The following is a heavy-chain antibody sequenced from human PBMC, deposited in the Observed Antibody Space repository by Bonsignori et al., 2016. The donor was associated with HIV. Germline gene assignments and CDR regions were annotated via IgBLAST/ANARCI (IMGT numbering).Heavy chain of an antibody. CDR2: INHSGST. V-gene: IGHV4-34*01. Sequence: SETLSLTCAVYGGSFSGYYWSWIRQPPGKGLEWIGEINHSGSTNYNPSLKSRVTISVDTSKNQFSLKLSSVTAADTAVYYCARGGEIVEMATISGNYWGQGTLVTVSS. J-gene: IGHJ4*02. CDR1: GGSFSGYY. CDR3: ARGGEIVEMATISGNY. D-gene: IGHD5-24*01.